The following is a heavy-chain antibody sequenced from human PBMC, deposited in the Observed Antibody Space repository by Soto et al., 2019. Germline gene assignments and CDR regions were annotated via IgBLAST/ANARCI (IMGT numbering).Heavy chain of an antibody. CDR3: AGAESNDFWSGYYKNWFDP. Sequence: SETLSLTCTVSGGSISSYYWSWIWQPPGKGLEWIGYIYYNGSTNYNPSLKSRVTISVDTSKNQFSLKLSSVTAADTAVYYCAGAESNDFWSGYYKNWFDPWGQGTLVTVSS. D-gene: IGHD3-3*01. J-gene: IGHJ5*02. V-gene: IGHV4-59*01. CDR2: IYYNGST. CDR1: GGSISSYY.